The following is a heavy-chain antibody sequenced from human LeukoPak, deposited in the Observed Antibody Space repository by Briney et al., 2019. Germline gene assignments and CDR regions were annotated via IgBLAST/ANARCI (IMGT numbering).Heavy chain of an antibody. CDR2: IYTSGST. CDR3: ATFMVRGVDGSDAFDI. V-gene: IGHV4-61*02. J-gene: IGHJ3*02. D-gene: IGHD3-10*01. CDR1: GGSISSGSYY. Sequence: SETLSLTCTASGGSISSGSYYWSWIRQPAGKGLEWIGRIYTSGSTNSNPSLKSRVTISVDTSKNQFSLKLSSVTAADTAVYYCATFMVRGVDGSDAFDIWGQGTMVTVSS.